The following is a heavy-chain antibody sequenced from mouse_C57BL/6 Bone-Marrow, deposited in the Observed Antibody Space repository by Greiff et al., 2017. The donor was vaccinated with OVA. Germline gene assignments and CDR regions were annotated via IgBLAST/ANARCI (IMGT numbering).Heavy chain of an antibody. V-gene: IGHV3-8*01. Sequence: EVKLMESGPGLAQPSQTLSLTCSVTGYSIPSDYWNWIRKFPGNKLEYMGYLSSSGSTYSNPSLKSRISITRDTSKNQSYLQLNSVTTEDTATYDGARCAGYYGSSYWYFEVWGTGTTVTVSS. D-gene: IGHD1-1*01. CDR2: LSSSGST. CDR3: ARCAGYYGSSYWYFEV. J-gene: IGHJ1*03. CDR1: GYSIPSDY.